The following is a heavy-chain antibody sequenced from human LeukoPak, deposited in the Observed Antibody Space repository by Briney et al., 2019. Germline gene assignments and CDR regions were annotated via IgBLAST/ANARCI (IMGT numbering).Heavy chain of an antibody. D-gene: IGHD6-19*01. CDR2: IYYSGST. Sequence: SQTLSLTCTVSGGSISSYYWSWIRQPPGKGLEWIGYIYYSGSTNYNPSLKSRVTISVDTSKNQFSLKLTSVTAADTAVYYCARGGGWSPYYFDYWGQGTLVTVSS. CDR3: ARGGGWSPYYFDY. V-gene: IGHV4-59*01. CDR1: GGSISSYY. J-gene: IGHJ4*02.